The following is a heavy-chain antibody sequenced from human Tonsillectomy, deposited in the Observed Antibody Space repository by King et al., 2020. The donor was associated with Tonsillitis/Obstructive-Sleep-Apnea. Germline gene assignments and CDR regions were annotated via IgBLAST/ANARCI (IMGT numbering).Heavy chain of an antibody. J-gene: IGHJ4*02. CDR1: GFSFKAYT. D-gene: IGHD4-23*01. CDR2: ISYDGSKI. CDR3: ARGENYGGTFYF. V-gene: IGHV3-30*04. Sequence: VQLVESGGGVVQPGGSLRLSCTVSGFSFKAYTFHWVRQAPGKGLEWVAVISYDGSKICHADSVKGRFTISRDDSKNSLFLQMNSLRPDDTAVYYCARGENYGGTFYFWGQGPLVTVSS.